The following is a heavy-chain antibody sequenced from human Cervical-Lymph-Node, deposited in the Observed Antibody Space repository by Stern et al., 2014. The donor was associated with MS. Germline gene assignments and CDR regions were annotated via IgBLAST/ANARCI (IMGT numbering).Heavy chain of an antibody. J-gene: IGHJ5*02. V-gene: IGHV4-30-4*01. CDR1: GGSINSRDNY. Sequence: QVQLVQSGPGLVKSSQTLSLSCNVSGGSINSRDNYWSWIRQHPGKGLEWIGYISYSGSTYYNPSLKSRVTFSLDTSQNQVSLKLNSVTAADTAVYYCARGAGVLVLGGKNWFDPWGQGTLVTVSS. CDR2: ISYSGST. D-gene: IGHD3-10*01. CDR3: ARGAGVLVLGGKNWFDP.